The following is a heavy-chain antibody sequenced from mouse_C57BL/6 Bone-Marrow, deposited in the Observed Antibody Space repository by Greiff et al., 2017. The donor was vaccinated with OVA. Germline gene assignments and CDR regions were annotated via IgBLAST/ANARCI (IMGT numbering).Heavy chain of an antibody. J-gene: IGHJ2*01. CDR3: TRDGQGDY. Sequence: VKLMESGAELVRPGASVTLSCKASGYTFTDYEMHWVKQTPVHGLEWIGAIDPETGGTAYNQKFKGKAILTADKSSSTAYMELRSLTSEDSAVYYCTRDGQGDYWGQGTTLTVSS. CDR1: GYTFTDYE. V-gene: IGHV1-15*01. CDR2: IDPETGGT. D-gene: IGHD2-3*01.